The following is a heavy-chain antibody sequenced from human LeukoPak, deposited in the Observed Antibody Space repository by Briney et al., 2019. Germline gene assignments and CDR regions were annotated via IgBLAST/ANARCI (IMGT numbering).Heavy chain of an antibody. D-gene: IGHD3-10*01. V-gene: IGHV3-30*02. CDR2: IRYGGSNK. CDR3: AKGLTLNFISYYFDY. Sequence: GGSLRLSCAASGFTFSSYGMHWVRQAPGKGLEWVAFIRYGGSNKYYADSVKGRFTISRDNSKNTLYLQMNSLRAEDTAVYYCAKGLTLNFISYYFDYWGQGTLVTVSS. CDR1: GFTFSSYG. J-gene: IGHJ4*02.